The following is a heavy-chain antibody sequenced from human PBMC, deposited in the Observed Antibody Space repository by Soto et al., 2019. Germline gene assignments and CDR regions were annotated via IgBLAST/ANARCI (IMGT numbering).Heavy chain of an antibody. CDR2: MHHTQGT. CDR1: GASISSYY. V-gene: IGHV4-59*01. Sequence: PSETLSLTCSVSGASISSYYWTRIRQPPGGGLEWIGYMHHTQGTNDNPSLRGRVHMSIDTSMNQFSLRLTSVTAADTAVYYCARVPFVGYFDWLDPWGHGTLVTVS. J-gene: IGHJ5*02. D-gene: IGHD3-9*01. CDR3: ARVPFVGYFDWLDP.